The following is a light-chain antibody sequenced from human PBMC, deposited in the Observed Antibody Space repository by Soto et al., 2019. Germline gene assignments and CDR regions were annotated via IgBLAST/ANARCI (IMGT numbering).Light chain of an antibody. CDR1: QSISTY. CDR3: QQSYSTPLT. V-gene: IGKV1-39*01. Sequence: DIQMTQSPSSLSASVGDRVTITCRASQSISTYLNWYQQKPGKAPKLLIYATSGLQSGVPSRFSGSGSGTDFTLTISSLQPEDFATYFWQQSYSTPLTFGPGTKVDVK. CDR2: ATS. J-gene: IGKJ3*01.